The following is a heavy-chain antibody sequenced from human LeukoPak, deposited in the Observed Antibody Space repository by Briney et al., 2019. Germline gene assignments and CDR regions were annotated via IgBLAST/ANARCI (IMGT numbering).Heavy chain of an antibody. V-gene: IGHV4-38-2*01. CDR2: IYHSGST. CDR1: GYSISSGYY. CDR3: ARVHLSSDFYYYYMDV. D-gene: IGHD3-3*01. Sequence: SETLSLTCAVSGYSISSGYYWGWIRQPPGKGLEWIGGIYHSGSTYYNPSLKSRVTISVDTSKNQSSLKLSSVTAADTAVYYCARVHLSSDFYYYYMDVWGKGTTVTVSS. J-gene: IGHJ6*03.